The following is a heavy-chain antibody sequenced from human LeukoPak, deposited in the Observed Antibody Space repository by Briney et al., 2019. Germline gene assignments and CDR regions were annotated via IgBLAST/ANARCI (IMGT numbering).Heavy chain of an antibody. CDR3: AKEGSIQLSLPFDY. CDR2: IKQDGSEK. V-gene: IGHV3-7*03. Sequence: GGSLRLSCAASGFSFSRYWMSWVRQAPGKGLEWVANIKQDGSEKNYVESVKGRFTISRDNAKNSLYLQTNSLRAEDTAVYYCAKEGSIQLSLPFDYWGQGTLVTVSS. CDR1: GFSFSRYW. D-gene: IGHD5-18*01. J-gene: IGHJ4*02.